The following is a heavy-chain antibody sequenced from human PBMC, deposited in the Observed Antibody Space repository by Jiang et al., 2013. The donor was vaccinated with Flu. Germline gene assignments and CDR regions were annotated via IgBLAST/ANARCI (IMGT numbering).Heavy chain of an antibody. CDR3: ARANTVVTQNFDY. Sequence: LLKPSETLSLTCAVYGGSFSGYYWSWIRQPPGKGLEWIGEINHSGSTNYNPSLESRVTISVDTSKNQFSLKLSSVTAADTAVYYCARANTVVTQNFDYWGQGTLVTVSS. CDR1: GGSFSGYY. J-gene: IGHJ4*02. D-gene: IGHD4-23*01. V-gene: IGHV4-34*01. CDR2: INHSGST.